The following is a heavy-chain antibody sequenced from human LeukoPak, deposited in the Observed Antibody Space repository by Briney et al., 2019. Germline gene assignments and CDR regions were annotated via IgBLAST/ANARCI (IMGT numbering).Heavy chain of an antibody. Sequence: GGPLRLSCVASGFTFSSYWMTWVRQAPGKGLEWVANIKHDGSEKYHVDSVKGRLTISRDNAKNSLYLLMNSLRVEDTAVYYCAREGGFYYGSGSSNDFWGQGTLVTVSS. CDR1: GFTFSSYW. CDR2: IKHDGSEK. V-gene: IGHV3-7*01. J-gene: IGHJ4*02. D-gene: IGHD3-10*01. CDR3: AREGGFYYGSGSSNDF.